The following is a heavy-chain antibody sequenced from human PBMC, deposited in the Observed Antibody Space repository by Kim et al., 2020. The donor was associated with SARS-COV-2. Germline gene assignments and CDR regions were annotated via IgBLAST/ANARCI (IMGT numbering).Heavy chain of an antibody. D-gene: IGHD5-12*01. Sequence: GGSLRLSCAASGFTFSSYIMNWVRQAPGKGLEWVSSISSSSSYIYYADSVKGRFTISRDNAKNSLYLQMNSLRAEDTAVYYCARAEVDIVATMHYWGQGTLVTVSS. V-gene: IGHV3-21*01. CDR3: ARAEVDIVATMHY. CDR1: GFTFSSYI. CDR2: ISSSSSYI. J-gene: IGHJ4*02.